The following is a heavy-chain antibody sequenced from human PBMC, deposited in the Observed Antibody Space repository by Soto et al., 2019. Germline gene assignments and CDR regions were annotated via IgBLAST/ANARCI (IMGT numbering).Heavy chain of an antibody. Sequence: QVQLVESGGGLVKPGGSLRLSCEASGFSFSVHYMSWIRQAPGKGLEYISYISSTSNYANYADSVKGRFTISRDNAKNSLYLHMNSLRDEDTAVYYCARATRPKFSYYHGMDVWGHGTTVTVSS. CDR3: ARATRPKFSYYHGMDV. CDR2: ISSTSNYA. CDR1: GFSFSVHY. V-gene: IGHV3-11*05. J-gene: IGHJ6*02.